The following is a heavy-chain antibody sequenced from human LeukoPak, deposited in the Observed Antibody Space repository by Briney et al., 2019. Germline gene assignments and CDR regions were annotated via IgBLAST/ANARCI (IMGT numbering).Heavy chain of an antibody. CDR3: ARPIVGATGYFDY. CDR2: IYHSGST. D-gene: IGHD1-26*01. Sequence: SETLSLTCAVSVCSISSGFYWGWIRQPPGKGLEWIGSIYHSGSTYYNPSLKSRVTISVDTSKNQFSLKLNSVTAADTAVYYCARPIVGATGYFDYWGQGILVAVSS. J-gene: IGHJ4*02. V-gene: IGHV4-38-2*01. CDR1: VCSISSGFY.